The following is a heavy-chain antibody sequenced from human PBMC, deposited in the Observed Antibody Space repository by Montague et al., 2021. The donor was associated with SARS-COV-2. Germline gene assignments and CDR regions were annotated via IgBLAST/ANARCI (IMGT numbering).Heavy chain of an antibody. CDR2: INHSGST. J-gene: IGHJ4*02. CDR1: GGSFSGYH. D-gene: IGHD5-18*01. V-gene: IGHV4-34*01. CDR3: ARGGGYSYGGIDY. Sequence: SETLSLTCAVYGGSFSGYHWSWIRQPPGKGLEWIGEINHSGSTNYNPSLKSRVTISVDTSKNQFSLKLSSVTAADTAVYYCARGGGYSYGGIDYWGQGTLVTVSS.